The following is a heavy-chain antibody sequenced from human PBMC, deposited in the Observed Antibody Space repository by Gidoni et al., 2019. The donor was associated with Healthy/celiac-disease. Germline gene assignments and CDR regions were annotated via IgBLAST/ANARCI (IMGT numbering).Heavy chain of an antibody. J-gene: IGHJ5*02. Sequence: QVQLQESGPGLVKPSQTLSLTCTVSGGSISSGGYYWSWIRQHPGKGLEWIGSIYYSGSTYYNPALKSRVTISVDTSKNQFSLKLSSVTAADTAVYYCARAHTITAAGTFDPWGQGTLVTVSS. CDR2: IYYSGST. CDR1: GGSISSGGYY. CDR3: ARAHTITAAGTFDP. D-gene: IGHD6-13*01. V-gene: IGHV4-31*03.